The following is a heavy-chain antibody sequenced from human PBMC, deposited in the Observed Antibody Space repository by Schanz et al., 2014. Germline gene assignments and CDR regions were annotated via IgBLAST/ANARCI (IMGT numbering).Heavy chain of an antibody. CDR2: IKSKVDGGTT. CDR3: STDLTAVDYDAIGL. V-gene: IGHV3-15*02. D-gene: IGHD4-17*01. Sequence: VQLLQSGGALVQPGGSLRLSCEASGFTFSNYGMNWVRQAPGKGLEWVGRIKSKVDGGTTDNAAPVQGRFTISRDDSKNTLHLQMNSLKTEDTAVYYCSTDLTAVDYDAIGLWGQGTMVTVSS. CDR1: GFTFSNYG. J-gene: IGHJ3*01.